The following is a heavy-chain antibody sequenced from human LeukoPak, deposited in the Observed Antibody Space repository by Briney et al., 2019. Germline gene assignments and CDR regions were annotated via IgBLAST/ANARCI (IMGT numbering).Heavy chain of an antibody. V-gene: IGHV3-21*04. J-gene: IGHJ4*02. D-gene: IGHD3-22*01. CDR2: ISSSSSYI. CDR1: GFTFSSYS. CDR3: ARGPPIYYYDSSGYFDY. Sequence: PGGSPRLSCAASGFTFSSYSMNWVRQAPGKGLEWVSSISSSSSYIYYADSVKGRFTISRDNAKNSLYLQMNSLRAEDTAVYYCARGPPIYYYDSSGYFDYWGQGTLVTVSS.